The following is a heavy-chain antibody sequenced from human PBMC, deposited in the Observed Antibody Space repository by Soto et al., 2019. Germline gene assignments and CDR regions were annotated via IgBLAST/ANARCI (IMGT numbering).Heavy chain of an antibody. J-gene: IGHJ6*02. CDR2: IYWDDDK. D-gene: IGHD2-21*02. Sequence: QITLKESGPPLVKPTQTLTLTCTFSGFSLSTSGVGVGWIRQPPGKALEWLALIYWDDDKRYSPSLRSRLTIIKDTSKNQVVLTMTNMDPADTTTYYCILRRCGGDCLQSYASHYYYGMDVWGQGTTVTVSS. V-gene: IGHV2-5*02. CDR1: GFSLSTSGVG. CDR3: ILRRCGGDCLQSYASHYYYGMDV.